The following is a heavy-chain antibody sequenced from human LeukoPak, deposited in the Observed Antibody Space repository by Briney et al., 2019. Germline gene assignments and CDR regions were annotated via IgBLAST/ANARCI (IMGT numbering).Heavy chain of an antibody. V-gene: IGHV3-74*01. CDR3: AKVLGGLWPGIDY. Sequence: PGGSLRLSCTVSGFTFSTHSMHWVRQAPGKGPVWVSRINSDGSSTRYADSVTGRFTISRDNAKNTVYLQMNSLRAEDTAVYYCAKVLGGLWPGIDYWGQGTVVTVSS. D-gene: IGHD2-15*01. J-gene: IGHJ4*02. CDR1: GFTFSTHS. CDR2: INSDGSST.